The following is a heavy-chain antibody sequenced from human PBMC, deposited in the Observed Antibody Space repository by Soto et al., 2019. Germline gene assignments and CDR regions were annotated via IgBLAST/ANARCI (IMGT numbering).Heavy chain of an antibody. V-gene: IGHV3-21*01. D-gene: IGHD3-22*01. CDR1: GFTFSSYS. CDR3: ARENYYDSSGYYYPDY. CDR2: ISSSSSYI. J-gene: IGHJ4*02. Sequence: GGSLRLSCAASGFTFSSYSMNWARQAPGKGLEWVSSISSSSSYIYYADSVKGRFTISRDNAKNSLYLQMNSLRAEDTAVYYCARENYYDSSGYYYPDYWGQGALVTVSS.